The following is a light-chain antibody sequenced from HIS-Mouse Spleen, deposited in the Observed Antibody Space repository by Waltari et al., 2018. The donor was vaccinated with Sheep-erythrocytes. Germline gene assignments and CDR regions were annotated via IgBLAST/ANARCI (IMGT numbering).Light chain of an antibody. CDR2: GAS. V-gene: IGKV3-15*01. Sequence: EIVMTQSPATLSVSPVERATLSCRASQSVSSNVAWYQQKPGQAPRLLIYGASTRATGIPARFSGSGSGTEFTLTISSMQSEDFAVYYCQQYNNWPRTFGQGTKVEIK. CDR3: QQYNNWPRT. CDR1: QSVSSN. J-gene: IGKJ1*01.